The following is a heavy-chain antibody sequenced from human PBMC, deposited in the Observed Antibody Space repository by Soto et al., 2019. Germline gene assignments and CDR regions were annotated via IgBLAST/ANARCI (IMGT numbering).Heavy chain of an antibody. V-gene: IGHV3-33*01. Sequence: QVQLVESGGGVVQPGRSLRLSCAASGFTFSSYGMHWVRQAPGKGLEWVAVIWYDGSNKYYADSVKGRFTISRDNSKNTLYLQMNSLRAEDTAVYYCARDHSSGSWGGYWGQGTLVTVSS. J-gene: IGHJ4*02. CDR2: IWYDGSNK. D-gene: IGHD6-19*01. CDR3: ARDHSSGSWGGY. CDR1: GFTFSSYG.